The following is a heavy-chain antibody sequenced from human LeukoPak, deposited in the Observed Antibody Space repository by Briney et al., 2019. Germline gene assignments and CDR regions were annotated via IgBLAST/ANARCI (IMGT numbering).Heavy chain of an antibody. D-gene: IGHD3-10*01. CDR3: AREDPGRGNWFDP. CDR2: INHSGST. J-gene: IGHJ5*02. CDR1: GGSFSGYY. Sequence: SETLSLTCAVYGGSFSGYYWSWIRQPPGKGLEWIGEINHSGSTNYNPSLKSRVTISVDTSKNQFSLKVSSVTAADTAVYYCAREDPGRGNWFDPWGQGTLATVSS. V-gene: IGHV4-34*01.